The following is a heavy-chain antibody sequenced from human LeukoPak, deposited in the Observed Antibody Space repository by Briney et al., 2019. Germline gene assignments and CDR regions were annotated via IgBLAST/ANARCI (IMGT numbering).Heavy chain of an antibody. CDR1: GGPFSGYY. Sequence: SETLPLTCAVYGGPFSGYYWSWIRQPPGKGLEWIGEINHSGSTNYNPSLKSRVTISVDTSKDQFSLKLSSVTAADTAVYYCARVLRYYYDSSGRNWFDPWGQGTLVTVSS. D-gene: IGHD3-22*01. CDR2: INHSGST. V-gene: IGHV4-34*01. CDR3: ARVLRYYYDSSGRNWFDP. J-gene: IGHJ5*02.